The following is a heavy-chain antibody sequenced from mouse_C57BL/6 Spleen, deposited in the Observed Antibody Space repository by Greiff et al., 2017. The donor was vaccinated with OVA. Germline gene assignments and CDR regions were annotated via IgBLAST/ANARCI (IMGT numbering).Heavy chain of an antibody. CDR1: GFTFSDYG. J-gene: IGHJ3*01. CDR3: ARTGTGGFAY. D-gene: IGHD4-1*01. V-gene: IGHV5-17*01. CDR2: ISSGSSTI. Sequence: DVMLVESGGGLVKPGGSLKLSCAASGFTFSDYGMHWVRQAPEKGLEWVAYISSGSSTIYYADTVKGRFTISRDNAKNTLFLQMTSLRSEDTAMYYCARTGTGGFAYWGQGTLVTVSA.